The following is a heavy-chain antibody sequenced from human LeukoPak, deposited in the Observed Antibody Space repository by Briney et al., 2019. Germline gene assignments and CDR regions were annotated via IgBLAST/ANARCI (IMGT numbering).Heavy chain of an antibody. CDR3: AAEIVVVVAATPGEYNWSDP. CDR2: INPNSGGT. CDR1: EYTFTGYY. D-gene: IGHD2-15*01. V-gene: IGHV1-2*02. Sequence: ASVKVSCKASEYTFTGYYMHWVRQAPGQGLEWMGWINPNSGGTNYAQKFQGRVTMTRDTSISTAYMELSRLRSDDTAVYYCAAEIVVVVAATPGEYNWSDPWGQGTLVTVSS. J-gene: IGHJ5*02.